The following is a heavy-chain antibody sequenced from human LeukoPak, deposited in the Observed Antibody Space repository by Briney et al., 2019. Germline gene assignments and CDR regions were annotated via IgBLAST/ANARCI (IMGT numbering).Heavy chain of an antibody. CDR1: GFTFSSYA. CDR2: ISNTCDST. Sequence: GGSLRLSCAASGFTFSSYALIWLRQAPGKGLDGVSAISNTCDSTYYADSVKGRFSISRDNSKNTLYLQMNSLRADDTAVYYCANSAVAGARRFDYWGQGTLVTVSS. CDR3: ANSAVAGARRFDY. V-gene: IGHV3-23*01. J-gene: IGHJ4*02. D-gene: IGHD6-19*01.